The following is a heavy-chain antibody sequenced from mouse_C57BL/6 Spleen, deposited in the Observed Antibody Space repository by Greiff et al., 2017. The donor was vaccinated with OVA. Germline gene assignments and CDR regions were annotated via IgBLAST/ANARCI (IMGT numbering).Heavy chain of an antibody. CDR3: ARGGYGSSDWYFDV. D-gene: IGHD1-1*01. Sequence: VQLQQPGAELVMPGASVKLSCKASGYTFTSYWMHWVKQRPGQGLEWIGEIDPSDSYTNYNQKFKGKSTLTVDKSSSTAYMQLSSLTSEDSAVYYCARGGYGSSDWYFDVWGTGTTVTVSS. CDR2: IDPSDSYT. J-gene: IGHJ1*03. V-gene: IGHV1-69*01. CDR1: GYTFTSYW.